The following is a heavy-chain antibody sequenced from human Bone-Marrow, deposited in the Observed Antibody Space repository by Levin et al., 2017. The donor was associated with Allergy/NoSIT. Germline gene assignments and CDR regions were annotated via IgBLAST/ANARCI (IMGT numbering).Heavy chain of an antibody. Sequence: SETLSLTCTVSGGSISSGGYYWSWIRQHPGKGLEWIGYIYYSGSTYYNPSLKSRVTISVDTSKNQFSLKLSSVTAADTAVYYCAGRDIVLVPAATNYYYYGMDVWGQGTTVTVSS. J-gene: IGHJ6*02. CDR1: GGSISSGGYY. CDR2: IYYSGST. D-gene: IGHD2-2*01. CDR3: AGRDIVLVPAATNYYYYGMDV. V-gene: IGHV4-31*03.